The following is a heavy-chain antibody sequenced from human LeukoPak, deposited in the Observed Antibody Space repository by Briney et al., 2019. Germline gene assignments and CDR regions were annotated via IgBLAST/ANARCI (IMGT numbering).Heavy chain of an antibody. V-gene: IGHV3-23*01. CDR3: AKANTYYYDSSGYYRPYDAFDI. CDR1: GFTFSSYA. D-gene: IGHD3-22*01. J-gene: IGHJ3*02. Sequence: GGSLRLSCAASGFTFSSYAMSWVRQAPGKGLEWVSAISGSGGSTYYADSVKGRFTTSRDNSKNTLYLQMNSLRAEDTAVYYCAKANTYYYDSSGYYRPYDAFDIWGQGTMVTVSS. CDR2: ISGSGGST.